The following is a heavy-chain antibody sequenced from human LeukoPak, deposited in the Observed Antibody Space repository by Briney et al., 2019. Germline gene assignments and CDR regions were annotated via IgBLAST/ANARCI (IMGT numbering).Heavy chain of an antibody. CDR2: IFYTGNS. J-gene: IGHJ6*03. CDR1: GGSISSSYY. Sequence: SETLSLTCTVSGGSISSSYYWGWARQPPGKGLEWIGSIFYTGNSYYNPSLKSRVTISVDTSKNQFSLKLTSVTAADTAVYYCARAYYSYMDVWGKGTTVTVSS. CDR3: ARAYYSYMDV. V-gene: IGHV4-39*07.